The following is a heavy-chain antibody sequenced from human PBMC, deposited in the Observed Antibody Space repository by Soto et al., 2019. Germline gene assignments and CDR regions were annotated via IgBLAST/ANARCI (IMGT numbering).Heavy chain of an antibody. CDR1: GGSISSSSYY. CDR2: IYYSGST. CDR3: ARSLSEKQWLVRESYYYYGMDV. Sequence: PSETLSLTCTVSGGSISSSSYYWGWIRQHPGKGLEWIGYIYYSGSTYYNPSLKSRVTISVDTSKNQFSLKLSSVTAADTAVYYCARSLSEKQWLVRESYYYYGMDVWGQGTTVTVSS. J-gene: IGHJ6*02. V-gene: IGHV4-31*03. D-gene: IGHD6-19*01.